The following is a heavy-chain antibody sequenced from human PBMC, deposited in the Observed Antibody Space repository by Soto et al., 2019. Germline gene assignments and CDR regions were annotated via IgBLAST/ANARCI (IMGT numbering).Heavy chain of an antibody. Sequence: PSETLSLTCTVSGGPIYSGGYYWNWIRQHPGKGLEWIGYIYYSGRTNYNPSLESRVTISVDTSKNQFSLKLSSVTAADTAIYYCAREENCSGGTCYSEYFHRWGQGTLVTVSS. CDR3: AREENCSGGTCYSEYFHR. J-gene: IGHJ1*01. D-gene: IGHD2-15*01. CDR1: GGPIYSGGYY. CDR2: IYYSGRT. V-gene: IGHV4-31*03.